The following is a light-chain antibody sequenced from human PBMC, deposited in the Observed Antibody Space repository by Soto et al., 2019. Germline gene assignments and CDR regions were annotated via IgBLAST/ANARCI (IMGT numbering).Light chain of an antibody. J-gene: IGKJ5*01. CDR1: QSVSSN. V-gene: IGKV3-15*01. Sequence: EIVMTQSPATLSVSPGERATLSCRASQSVSSNLVGYQQKPGQAPRLLIYGASTRATGIPAKFSGSGSGTEFTLTISSLQSEDFAVYYCQQYNNWPPKSTFGQGTRLDIK. CDR3: QQYNNWPPKST. CDR2: GAS.